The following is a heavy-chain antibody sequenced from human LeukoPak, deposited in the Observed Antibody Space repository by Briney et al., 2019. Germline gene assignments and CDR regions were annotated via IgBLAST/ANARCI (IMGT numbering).Heavy chain of an antibody. CDR1: GGSISSYY. D-gene: IGHD4-17*01. J-gene: IGHJ6*03. CDR2: IYYSGTT. V-gene: IGHV4-59*01. Sequence: SETLSLTCTVSGGSISSYYWSWIRQTPGEGLEWIGYIYYSGTTNYNPSLKSRVTISVDTSKNQFSLKLSSVTAADTAVYYCARAGPTVTYYYYYYMDVWGKGTTVTVSS. CDR3: ARAGPTVTYYYYYYMDV.